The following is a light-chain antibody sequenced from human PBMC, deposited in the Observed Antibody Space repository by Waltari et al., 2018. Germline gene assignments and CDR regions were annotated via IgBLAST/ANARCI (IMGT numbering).Light chain of an antibody. CDR1: SSDVGAYNY. J-gene: IGLJ3*02. CDR2: DVS. Sequence: QSALTQPRSVSGSPGQSVTISCPGTSSDVGAYNYVSWYQQHPGKAPKLLIYDVSERPSGVPDRFSGSKSGNTASLTISGLQAEDEADYYCCSYAGRYSWVFGGGTKLTVL. V-gene: IGLV2-11*01. CDR3: CSYAGRYSWV.